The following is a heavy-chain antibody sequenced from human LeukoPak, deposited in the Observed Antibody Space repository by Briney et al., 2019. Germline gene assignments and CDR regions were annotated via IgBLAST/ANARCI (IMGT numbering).Heavy chain of an antibody. D-gene: IGHD2/OR15-2a*01. V-gene: IGHV3-53*01. Sequence: GGSLRLSCAASVFTVSSNYMSWVRQAPGKGLEWVSVIYNSGNTYYADSVKGRFTISRDNSKNTLYLQMSSLRAEDTAVYYCAREVIYGAFDIWGQGTMVTVSS. CDR3: AREVIYGAFDI. CDR2: IYNSGNT. J-gene: IGHJ3*02. CDR1: VFTVSSNY.